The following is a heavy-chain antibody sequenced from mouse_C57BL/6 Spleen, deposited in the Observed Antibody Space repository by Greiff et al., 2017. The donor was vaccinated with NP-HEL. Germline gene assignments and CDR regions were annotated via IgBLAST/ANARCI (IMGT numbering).Heavy chain of an antibody. J-gene: IGHJ1*03. D-gene: IGHD2-1*01. CDR2: INPNNGGT. CDR1: GYTFTDYN. Sequence: EVQLQQSGPELVKPGASVKIPCKASGYTFTDYNMDWVKQSHGKSLEWIGDINPNNGGTIYNQKFKGKATLTVDKSSSTAYMELRSLTSEDTAVYYCARRRNYGNYGWYFDVWGTGTTVTVSS. CDR3: ARRRNYGNYGWYFDV. V-gene: IGHV1-18*01.